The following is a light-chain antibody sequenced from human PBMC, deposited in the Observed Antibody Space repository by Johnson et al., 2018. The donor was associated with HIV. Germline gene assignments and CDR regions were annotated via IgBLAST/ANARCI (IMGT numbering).Light chain of an antibody. CDR2: DNN. Sequence: QCVLTQPPSVSAAPGQKVTISCSGSSSNIGNNYVYWYQQLPGTAPKLLIYDNNKRPSGIPDRFSGSKSGTSATLGITGLQTGDEADYYCGTWDSSLSAYVFGTGTKVTVL. J-gene: IGLJ1*01. CDR1: SSNIGNNY. V-gene: IGLV1-51*01. CDR3: GTWDSSLSAYV.